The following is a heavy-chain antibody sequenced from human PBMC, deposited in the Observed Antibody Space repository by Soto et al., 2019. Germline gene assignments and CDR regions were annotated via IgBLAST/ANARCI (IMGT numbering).Heavy chain of an antibody. CDR1: GATFSSYA. V-gene: IGHV1-69*14. CDR3: VRVVAIPGYPDN. CDR2: IVPTVDTS. D-gene: IGHD5-12*01. Sequence: QVQLVQSGAEVRQPASSVKVSCKTSGATFSSYAITWVRQAPGQGLEWMGGIVPTVDTSTYAQKCQGRVTFTADKVAITVYMELSSLRSDDTAVYYCVRVVAIPGYPDNWGQGTLVTVSS. J-gene: IGHJ4*02.